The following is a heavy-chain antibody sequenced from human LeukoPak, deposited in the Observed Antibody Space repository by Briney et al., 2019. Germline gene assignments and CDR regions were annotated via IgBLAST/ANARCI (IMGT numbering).Heavy chain of an antibody. Sequence: SETLSLTCTVSGGSISSYCWSWIRQPPGKGLEWIGYIYYSGSTNHNPSLKSRVTISVDTSKNQFSLKLSSVTAADTAVYYCARYSSGWYYYGSPDNWFDPWGQGTLVTVSS. CDR1: GGSISSYC. CDR2: IYYSGST. D-gene: IGHD6-19*01. V-gene: IGHV4-59*01. CDR3: ARYSSGWYYYGSPDNWFDP. J-gene: IGHJ5*02.